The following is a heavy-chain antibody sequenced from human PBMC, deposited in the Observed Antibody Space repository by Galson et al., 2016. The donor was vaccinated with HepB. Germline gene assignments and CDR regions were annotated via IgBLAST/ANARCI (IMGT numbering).Heavy chain of an antibody. V-gene: IGHV5-51*01. D-gene: IGHD4-11*01. CDR2: IYPGHSET. CDR3: ARSLNYSNYVN. CDR1: GYTFTNHW. J-gene: IGHJ4*02. Sequence: QSGAEVKKPGESLKISCKTSGYTFTNHWIGWVRQMSGKGLEWMGIIYPGHSETRYSPSFEGQVTISADKSVGTAFPQWSSLKASDTAIYFCARSLNYSNYVNWGQGTPVTVSS.